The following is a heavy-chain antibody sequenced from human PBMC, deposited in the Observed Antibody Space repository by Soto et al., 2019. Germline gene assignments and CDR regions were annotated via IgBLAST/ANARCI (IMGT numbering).Heavy chain of an antibody. CDR3: AKDGGPVYCNSPDCPAKHFDY. V-gene: IGHV3-30*18. D-gene: IGHD2-2*01. CDR1: GFTFGNYV. J-gene: IGHJ4*02. CDR2: ISYDGDNE. Sequence: GGSLRLSCAASGFTFGNYVMHWVRQAPGKGLEWVAIISYDGDNEYYADSVRGRFTISRDNSKNTLYLQTSSLRHEDTAVYYCAKDGGPVYCNSPDCPAKHFDYWGQGTLVTVSS.